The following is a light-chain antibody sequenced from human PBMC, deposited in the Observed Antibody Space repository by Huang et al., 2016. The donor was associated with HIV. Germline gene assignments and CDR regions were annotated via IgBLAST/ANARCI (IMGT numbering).Light chain of an antibody. CDR3: QQYLSSPLT. Sequence: DIVLTQSPGTLSLSPRERAALSCRASQNITNNFLAWNQQRSGQTPRLLIYGASNRAMGIPDRFSGSGSGTDFTLIISILEPQDSAVYYCQQYLSSPLTFGGGTNVEIK. CDR2: GAS. V-gene: IGKV3-20*01. J-gene: IGKJ4*01. CDR1: QNITNNF.